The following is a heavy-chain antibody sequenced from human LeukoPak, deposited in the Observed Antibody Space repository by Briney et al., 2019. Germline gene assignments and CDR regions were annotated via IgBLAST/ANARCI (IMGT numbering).Heavy chain of an antibody. CDR2: IYYSGST. D-gene: IGHD4-23*01. CDR1: GGSISSPY. Sequence: SSETLSLTCTVSGGSISSPYWSWIRQPPGKGLEWIGYIYYSGSTYYNPSLKSRVTMSVDTSKNHFSLKLSSVTAADTAVYYCASYGGNSVGNWFDPWGQGTLVTVSS. J-gene: IGHJ5*02. CDR3: ASYGGNSVGNWFDP. V-gene: IGHV4-59*11.